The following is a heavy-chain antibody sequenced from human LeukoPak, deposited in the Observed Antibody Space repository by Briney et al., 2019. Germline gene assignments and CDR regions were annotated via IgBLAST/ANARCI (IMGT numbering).Heavy chain of an antibody. CDR3: ARDNSVGDVAWWFDP. V-gene: IGHV1-46*01. CDR2: INPSGSST. CDR1: GYTFTGYY. D-gene: IGHD1-26*01. J-gene: IGHJ5*02. Sequence: GASVTVSCKASGYTFTGYYIHWVRQAPGQGLEWLGLINPSGSSTLYAQKFQGRVTMTRDMSTTTDYMELSSLRSEDTAVYYCARDNSVGDVAWWFDPWGQGTLVTVSS.